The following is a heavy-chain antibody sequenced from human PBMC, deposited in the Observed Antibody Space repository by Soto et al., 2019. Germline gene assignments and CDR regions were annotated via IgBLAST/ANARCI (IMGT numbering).Heavy chain of an antibody. Sequence: VQLVESGGGLVKPGGSLRLSCAASGFTFSSYSMNWVRQAPGKGLEWVSSINSSSSYIYYADSVKGRFTISRDNAKNSLYLQMNSLRAEDTAVYYCARDKGGTRYCSGGSCYPVDYWGQGTLVTVSS. V-gene: IGHV3-21*01. D-gene: IGHD2-15*01. CDR3: ARDKGGTRYCSGGSCYPVDY. J-gene: IGHJ4*02. CDR1: GFTFSSYS. CDR2: INSSSSYI.